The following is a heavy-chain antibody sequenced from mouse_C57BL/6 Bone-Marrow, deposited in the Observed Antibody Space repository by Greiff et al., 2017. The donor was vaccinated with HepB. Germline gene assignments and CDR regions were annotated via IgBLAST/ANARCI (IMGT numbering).Heavy chain of an antibody. J-gene: IGHJ2*01. CDR3: AREDDYDGPCFDY. D-gene: IGHD2-4*01. CDR1: GYTFTSYW. Sequence: QVQLQQSGTVLARPGASVKMSCKTSGYTFTSYWMHWVKQRPGQGLEWIGAIYPGNGDTSYNQKFKGKATLTVDKSSSTAYMQLSSLTSEDSAVYFCAREDDYDGPCFDYWGQGTTLTVSS. V-gene: IGHV1-12*01. CDR2: IYPGNGDT.